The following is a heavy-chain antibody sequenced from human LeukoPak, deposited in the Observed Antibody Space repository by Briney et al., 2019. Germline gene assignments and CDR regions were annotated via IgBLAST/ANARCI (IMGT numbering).Heavy chain of an antibody. CDR3: ARDSLTGYFLY. V-gene: IGHV1-46*01. CDR2: INPSGGST. CDR1: GYAFTSYY. Sequence: GASVKVSCKASGYAFTSYYMHWVRQAPGQGLEWMGIINPSGGSTSYAQKFQGRVTMTRDTSTSTVYMELSSLRSEDTAVYYCARDSLTGYFLYWGQGTLVTVSS. D-gene: IGHD3-9*01. J-gene: IGHJ4*02.